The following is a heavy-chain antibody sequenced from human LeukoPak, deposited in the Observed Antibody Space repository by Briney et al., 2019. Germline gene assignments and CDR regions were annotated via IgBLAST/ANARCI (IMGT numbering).Heavy chain of an antibody. J-gene: IGHJ4*02. D-gene: IGHD4-17*01. CDR3: AIRCEDCTGDY. V-gene: IGHV1-2*06. CDR1: GYTFTGYY. CDR2: INPNSGGT. Sequence: ASVKVSCKASGYTFTGYYMHWVRQAPGQGLEWMGRINPNSGGTNYAQKFQGRVTMTRDTSISTAYMGLSRLRSEDTAVYYCAIRCEDCTGDYWGQGTLVTVSS.